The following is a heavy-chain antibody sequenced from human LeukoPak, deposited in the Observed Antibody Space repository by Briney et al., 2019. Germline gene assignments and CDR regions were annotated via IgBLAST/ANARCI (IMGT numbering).Heavy chain of an antibody. CDR1: GFTFSSYA. CDR3: ASSVPLEWLAHWGY. Sequence: PGGSLRLSCAASGFTFSSYAMSWVRQAPGKGLEWVSAISGSGGSTYYADSVKGRFTISRDNSKNTLYLQMNSLRAEDTAVYYCASSVPLEWLAHWGYWGQGTLVTVSS. CDR2: ISGSGGST. D-gene: IGHD3-3*01. V-gene: IGHV3-23*01. J-gene: IGHJ4*02.